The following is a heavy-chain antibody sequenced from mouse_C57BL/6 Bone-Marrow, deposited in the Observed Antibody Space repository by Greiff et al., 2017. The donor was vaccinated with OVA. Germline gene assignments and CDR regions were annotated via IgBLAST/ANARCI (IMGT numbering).Heavy chain of an antibody. J-gene: IGHJ3*01. CDR3: ARKGAYES. CDR1: GYTFTSYW. V-gene: IGHV1-69*01. Sequence: QVQLQQPGAELVMPGASVKLSCKASGYTFTSYWMHWVKQRPGQGLEWIGEIDPSDSYTNYNQKFKGKSSVTVDKYSSTAYIQLSGLTSEDSAVYYCARKGAYESWCQGTLVTVSA. CDR2: IDPSDSYT. D-gene: IGHD2-3*01.